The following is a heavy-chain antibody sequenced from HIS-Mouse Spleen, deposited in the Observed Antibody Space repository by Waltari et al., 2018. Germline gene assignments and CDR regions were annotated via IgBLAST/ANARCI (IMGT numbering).Heavy chain of an antibody. J-gene: IGHJ2*01. D-gene: IGHD6-13*01. CDR2: IYYSGST. CDR3: AREIPYSSSWYDWYFDL. CDR1: GGAIGSSSYY. Sequence: QLQLQESGPGLVKPSETLSRTCTVAGGAIGSSSYYWGWIRQPPGKGLEWIGSIYYSGSTYYNPSLKSRVTISVDTSKNQFSLKLSSVTAADTAVYYCAREIPYSSSWYDWYFDLWGRGTLVTVSS. V-gene: IGHV4-39*07.